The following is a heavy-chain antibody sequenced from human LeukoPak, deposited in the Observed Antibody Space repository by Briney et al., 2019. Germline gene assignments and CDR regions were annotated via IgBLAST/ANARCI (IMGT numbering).Heavy chain of an antibody. V-gene: IGHV3-23*01. CDR1: GFTFSSYA. J-gene: IGHJ4*02. CDR2: ISGSGGST. CDR3: ARPSGSYYSWYYFDY. D-gene: IGHD1-26*01. Sequence: GGSLRLSCAASGFTFSSYAMSWVRQAPGKGLEWVSAISGSGGSTYYADSVKGRFTISRDNSKNTLYLQMNSLRAEDTAVYYCARPSGSYYSWYYFDYWGQGTLVTVSS.